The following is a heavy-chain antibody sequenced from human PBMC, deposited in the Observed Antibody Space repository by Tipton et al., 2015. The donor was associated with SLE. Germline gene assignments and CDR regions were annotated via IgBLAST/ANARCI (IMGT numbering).Heavy chain of an antibody. J-gene: IGHJ6*03. Sequence: LRLSCTVSGDSINGYYWTWIRQPPGKGLEWVGYVYSSGFSDYNPSLGSRVTISLDTSKNQFSLRLSSATAADTAVYYCARVGHGFDDSGYNSHYYYYMDVWGKGTTVTVSS. V-gene: IGHV4-59*01. CDR1: GDSINGYY. CDR3: ARVGHGFDDSGYNSHYYYYMDV. CDR2: VYSSGFS. D-gene: IGHD3-22*01.